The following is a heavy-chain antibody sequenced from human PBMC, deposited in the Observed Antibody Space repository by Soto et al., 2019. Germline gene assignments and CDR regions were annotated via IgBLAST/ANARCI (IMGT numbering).Heavy chain of an antibody. CDR1: GFTFSGSA. CDR2: IRSKANSYAT. J-gene: IGHJ6*02. Sequence: GGSLRLSCAASGFTFSGSAMHWVRQASGKGLEWVGRIRSKANSYATAYAASVKGRFTISRDDSKNTAYLQMNSLKTEDTAVYYCTRLTGRDYYGSGNYYGMDVWGQGTTVTVSS. CDR3: TRLTGRDYYGSGNYYGMDV. V-gene: IGHV3-73*01. D-gene: IGHD3-10*01.